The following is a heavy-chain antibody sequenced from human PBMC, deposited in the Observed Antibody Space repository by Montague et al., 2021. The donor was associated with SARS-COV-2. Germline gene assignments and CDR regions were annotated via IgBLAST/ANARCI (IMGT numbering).Heavy chain of an antibody. J-gene: IGHJ5*01. V-gene: IGHV4-59*01. CDR3: ARQDAWAYCGDECYRGWFDS. Sequence: SETLSLTSTVSSGFISTYYWSWIRQPPGKGLEWIGFIFYNGSTKYNPSLKRRVSISLDTSKNQFSLKLSSVTAADTVVYYCARQDAWAYCGDECYRGWFDSWGQGTLVTVSS. CDR2: IFYNGST. CDR1: SGFISTYY. D-gene: IGHD2-21*01.